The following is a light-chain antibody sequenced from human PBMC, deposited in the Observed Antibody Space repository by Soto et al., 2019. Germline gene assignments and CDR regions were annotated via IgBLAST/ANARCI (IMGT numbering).Light chain of an antibody. Sequence: VLTQPPSVSVAPGKTARITCGGNNIGSKSVHWYQQKPGQAPVLVIYYDSDRPSGIPERFSGSNSGNTATLTISRVEAGDEADYYCQVWDSSSDHRVFGGGTKLTVL. V-gene: IGLV3-21*04. J-gene: IGLJ2*01. CDR1: NIGSKS. CDR2: YDS. CDR3: QVWDSSSDHRV.